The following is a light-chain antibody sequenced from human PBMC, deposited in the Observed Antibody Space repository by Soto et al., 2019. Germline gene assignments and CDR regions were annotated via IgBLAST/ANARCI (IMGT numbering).Light chain of an antibody. Sequence: VLTQPPSVSVAPGKTARITCGGNNIGSKSVHWYQQKPGQAPVLVIYYDSDRPSGIPERFSGSNSGNTATLTISRVEAGDEADYYCQVWDSSSDHRVFGGGTKLTVL. V-gene: IGLV3-21*04. J-gene: IGLJ2*01. CDR1: NIGSKS. CDR2: YDS. CDR3: QVWDSSSDHRV.